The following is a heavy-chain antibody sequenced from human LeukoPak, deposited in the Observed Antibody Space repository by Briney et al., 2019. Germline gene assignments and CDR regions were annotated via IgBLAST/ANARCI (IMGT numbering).Heavy chain of an antibody. D-gene: IGHD5-12*01. CDR1: GFTFSDYY. Sequence: GGSLRLSCAASGFTFSDYYMSWIRQAPGKGLEWVSYISSSGSTIYYADSVKGRFTISRDNAKNSVYLQMNSLRAEDTALYYCARVGGYSDYDQRYWGQGTLVTVSS. CDR2: ISSSGSTI. V-gene: IGHV3-11*01. CDR3: ARVGGYSDYDQRY. J-gene: IGHJ4*02.